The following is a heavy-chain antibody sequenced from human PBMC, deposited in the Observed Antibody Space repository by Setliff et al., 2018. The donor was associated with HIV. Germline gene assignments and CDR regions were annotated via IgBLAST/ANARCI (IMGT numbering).Heavy chain of an antibody. CDR3: AWTQDGPGGNYFDH. Sequence: ASVKVSCKASGYTFTSYYIHWVRQAPGQGLEWMGIINPSGGSTTYAQKFQGRVSMTRDTSTSTVYMDLSSLRSEDTAVYHCAWTQDGPGGNYFDHWGQGTLVTVSS. CDR2: INPSGGST. V-gene: IGHV1-46*01. J-gene: IGHJ4*02. CDR1: GYTFTSYY.